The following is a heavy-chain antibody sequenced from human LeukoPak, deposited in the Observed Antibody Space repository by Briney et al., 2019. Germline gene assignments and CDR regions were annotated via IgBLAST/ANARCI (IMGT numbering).Heavy chain of an antibody. CDR1: GFTFSSYE. Sequence: GGSLRPSCAASGFTFSSYEMNWVRQAPGKGLEWVSYISSSGSTIYYADSVKGRFTISRDNAKNSLYLQMNSLRAEDTAVYYCARDWRDSSGKFPNDAFDIWGQGTMVTVSS. D-gene: IGHD3-22*01. CDR2: ISSSGSTI. CDR3: ARDWRDSSGKFPNDAFDI. V-gene: IGHV3-48*03. J-gene: IGHJ3*02.